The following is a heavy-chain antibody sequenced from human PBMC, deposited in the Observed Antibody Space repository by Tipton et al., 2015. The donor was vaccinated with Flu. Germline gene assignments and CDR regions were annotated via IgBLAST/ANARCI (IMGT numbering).Heavy chain of an antibody. Sequence: TLSLTCTVSGGSISSSSYYWGWIRQPPGKGLEWIGSIYYSGSTYYNPSLKSRVTISVDTSKNQFSLKLSSVTAADTAVYYCARDPIMSLRIGYWGQGTLVTVSS. CDR1: GGSISSSSYY. J-gene: IGHJ4*02. CDR2: IYYSGST. D-gene: IGHD3-16*01. CDR3: ARDPIMSLRIGY. V-gene: IGHV4-39*07.